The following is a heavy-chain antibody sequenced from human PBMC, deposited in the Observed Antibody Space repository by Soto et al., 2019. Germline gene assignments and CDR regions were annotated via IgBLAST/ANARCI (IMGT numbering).Heavy chain of an antibody. CDR1: GFTFDDYA. Sequence: EVQLVESGGGLVQPGRSLRLSCAASGFTFDDYAMHWVRQAPGKGLEWVSGISWNSGSIGYVDSVKGRFTISRDNAKNSLYLQMNSLRAEDTALYYCAKARGYSYGYLDYWGQGTLVTVSS. CDR2: ISWNSGSI. V-gene: IGHV3-9*01. CDR3: AKARGYSYGYLDY. D-gene: IGHD5-18*01. J-gene: IGHJ4*02.